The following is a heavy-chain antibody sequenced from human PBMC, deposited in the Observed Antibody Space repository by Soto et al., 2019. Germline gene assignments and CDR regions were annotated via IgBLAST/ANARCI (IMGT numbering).Heavy chain of an antibody. CDR2: IYYSGTT. Sequence: SETLSLTCTVSGASISSYYWSWIRQPPGKGLEWIAYIYYSGTTYYNPSLKSRVTISVDTAKNQFSLKLTSVTAADTALYYCARQGAILAAGTTVDYWGQGTLVTVSS. CDR1: GASISSYY. D-gene: IGHD6-13*01. J-gene: IGHJ4*02. CDR3: ARQGAILAAGTTVDY. V-gene: IGHV4-59*08.